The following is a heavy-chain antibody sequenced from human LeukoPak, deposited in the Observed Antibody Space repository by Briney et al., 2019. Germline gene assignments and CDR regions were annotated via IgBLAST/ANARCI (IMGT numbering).Heavy chain of an antibody. J-gene: IGHJ4*02. CDR1: GGSISSYY. D-gene: IGHD5-12*01. CDR3: ARQTGYSGYDYYFDY. CDR2: IYYSGST. V-gene: IGHV4-59*01. Sequence: SETLSLTCTVSGGSISSYYWSWIRQPPGKGLEWIGYIYYSGSTNYNPSLKSRVTISVDTSKNQFSLKLSSVTAADTAVYYCARQTGYSGYDYYFDYWGQGTLVTVSS.